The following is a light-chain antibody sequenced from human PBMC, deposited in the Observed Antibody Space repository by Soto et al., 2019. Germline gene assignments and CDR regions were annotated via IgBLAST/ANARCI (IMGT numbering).Light chain of an antibody. CDR1: QDISNY. CDR3: QQYDNLLGT. V-gene: IGKV1-33*01. J-gene: IGKJ2*01. Sequence: DIQMTQSPSSLSASVGDRVTITCQASQDISNYLNWYQQKPGKAPKLLIYDASNLETGVPSRFSGSGSETDFTFTISSLQPEDIATYYCQQYDNLLGTFGQGTKLEIK. CDR2: DAS.